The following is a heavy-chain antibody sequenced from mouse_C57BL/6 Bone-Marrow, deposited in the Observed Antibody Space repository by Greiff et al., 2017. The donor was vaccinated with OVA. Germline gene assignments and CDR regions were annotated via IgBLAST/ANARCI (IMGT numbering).Heavy chain of an antibody. CDR3: ARPSIYYYGSSFFAY. Sequence: EVKLMESGGGLVQPGGSLKLSCAASGFTFSDYYMYWVRQTPEKRLEWVAYISNGGGSTYYPDTVKGRFTISRDNAKHTLYLQMSRLKSEDTAMYYCARPSIYYYGSSFFAYWGQGTLVTVSA. V-gene: IGHV5-12*01. CDR2: ISNGGGST. D-gene: IGHD1-1*01. CDR1: GFTFSDYY. J-gene: IGHJ3*01.